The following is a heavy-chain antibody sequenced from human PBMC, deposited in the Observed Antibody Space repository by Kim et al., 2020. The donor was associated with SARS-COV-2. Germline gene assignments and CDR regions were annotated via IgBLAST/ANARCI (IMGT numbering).Heavy chain of an antibody. V-gene: IGHV3-23*01. J-gene: IGHJ4*02. Sequence: GGSLRLSCAASGFTFSSYAMSWVRQAPGKGLEWVSAISGSGGSTYYADSVKGRFTISRDNSKNTLYLQMNSLRAEDTAVYYCAKDWRGSHSGYDSFYYWGQGTLVTVSS. CDR1: GFTFSSYA. D-gene: IGHD5-12*01. CDR3: AKDWRGSHSGYDSFYY. CDR2: ISGSGGST.